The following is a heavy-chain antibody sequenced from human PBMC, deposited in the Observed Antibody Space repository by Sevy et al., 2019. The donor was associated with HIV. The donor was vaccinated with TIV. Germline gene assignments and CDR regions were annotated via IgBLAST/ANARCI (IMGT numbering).Heavy chain of an antibody. V-gene: IGHV3-23*01. J-gene: IGHJ4*02. CDR1: GFTFSSYA. Sequence: GGSLRLSCAASGFTFSSYAMSWVRQAPGKGLEWVSSISVSGGSTYYADSVKGRFTISRDNSKNTLFLQMINLRVDDTAIYYCARPSPRIAAAASAFYDNWGQGTLVTVSS. CDR3: ARPSPRIAAAASAFYDN. CDR2: ISVSGGST. D-gene: IGHD6-13*01.